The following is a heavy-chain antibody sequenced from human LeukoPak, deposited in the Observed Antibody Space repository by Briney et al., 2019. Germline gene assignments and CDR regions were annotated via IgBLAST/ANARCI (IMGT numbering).Heavy chain of an antibody. CDR3: ARVNIAALPHFDY. CDR1: GGTFSSYA. V-gene: IGHV1-69*04. D-gene: IGHD6-6*01. Sequence: SVKVSCKASGGTFSSYAISWVRQAPGQGLEWMGRIIPILGIANYARKFQGRVTITADKSTSTAYMELSSLRSEDTAVYYCARVNIAALPHFDYWGQGTLVTVSS. J-gene: IGHJ4*02. CDR2: IIPILGIA.